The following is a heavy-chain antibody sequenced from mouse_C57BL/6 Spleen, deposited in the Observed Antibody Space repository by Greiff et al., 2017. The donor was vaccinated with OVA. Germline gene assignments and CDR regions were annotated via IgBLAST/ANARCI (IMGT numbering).Heavy chain of an antibody. CDR2: IDPEDGDT. J-gene: IGHJ2*01. CDR3: TTPITTVVAKDFDY. V-gene: IGHV14-1*01. CDR1: GFNIKDYY. Sequence: DVQLQESGAELVRPGASVKLSCTASGFNIKDYYMHWVKQRPEQGLEWIGRIDPEDGDTEYAPKFPGKATMTADTSSNTAYLQLSSLTSEDTAVYYCTTPITTVVAKDFDYWGQGTTLTVSS. D-gene: IGHD1-1*01.